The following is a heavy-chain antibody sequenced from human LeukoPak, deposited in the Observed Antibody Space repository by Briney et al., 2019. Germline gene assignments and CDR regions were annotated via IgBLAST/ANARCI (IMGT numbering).Heavy chain of an antibody. CDR1: GFTFSSYA. CDR3: AKVHRRDSALWLVVAATGGYFDY. CDR2: ISGSGGST. V-gene: IGHV3-23*01. D-gene: IGHD2-15*01. Sequence: GGSLRLSCAASGFTFSSYAMSWVRRAPGKGLEWVSAISGSGGSTYYADSVKGRFTISRDNSKNTLYLQMNSLRAEDTAVYYCAKVHRRDSALWLVVAATGGYFDYWGQGTLVTVSS. J-gene: IGHJ4*02.